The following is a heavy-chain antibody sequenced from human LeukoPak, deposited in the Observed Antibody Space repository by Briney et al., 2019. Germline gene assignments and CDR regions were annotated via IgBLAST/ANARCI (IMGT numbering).Heavy chain of an antibody. D-gene: IGHD3-22*01. CDR1: GFTFSSYA. V-gene: IGHV3-30*04. J-gene: IGHJ4*02. CDR2: ISYDGSNK. CDR3: AKGHYYDSSGYYLAPVY. Sequence: GGSLRLSCAASGFTFSSYAMHWVRQAPGKGLEWVAVISYDGSNKYYADSVKGRFTISRDNSKNTLYLQMNSLRAEDTAVYYCAKGHYYDSSGYYLAPVYWGQGTLVTVSS.